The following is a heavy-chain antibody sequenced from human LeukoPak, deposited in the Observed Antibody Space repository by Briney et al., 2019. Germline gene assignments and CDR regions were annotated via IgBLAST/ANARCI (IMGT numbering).Heavy chain of an antibody. CDR2: ISGSGGST. CDR3: AKDNGMGDCDY. J-gene: IGHJ4*02. CDR1: GFTFSSYA. Sequence: GGSLRLSCAASGFTFSSYAVSWVRQAPGKGLEWVSAISGSGGSTYYADSMKGRFTISRDNSKNTLYLQMNSLRTEDTALYYCAKDNGMGDCDYWGQGTLVTVSS. D-gene: IGHD5-24*01. V-gene: IGHV3-23*01.